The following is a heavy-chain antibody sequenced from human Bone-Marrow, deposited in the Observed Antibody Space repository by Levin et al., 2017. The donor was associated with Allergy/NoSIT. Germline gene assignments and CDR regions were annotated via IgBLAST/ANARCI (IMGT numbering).Heavy chain of an antibody. D-gene: IGHD1-1*01. CDR2: IYPGDSDT. CDR3: ARDDKTSSFDY. J-gene: IGHJ4*02. V-gene: IGHV5-51*01. CDR1: GYSFTSYW. Sequence: TGGSLRLSCKGSGYSFTSYWIVWVRQMPGKGLEWMGTIYPGDSDTRYSPSFQGQVTISADKSITTAYLQWSSLKASDTAMYYCARDDKTSSFDYWGQGTLVTVSS.